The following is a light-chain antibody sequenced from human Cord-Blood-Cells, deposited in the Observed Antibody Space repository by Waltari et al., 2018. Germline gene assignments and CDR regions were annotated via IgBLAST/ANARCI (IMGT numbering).Light chain of an antibody. CDR2: KAS. V-gene: IGKV1-5*03. CDR3: QQYNSYSGLT. CDR1: QSISSL. Sequence: DIQMTQSPSTLSASVGDRVTITCRASQSISSLLAWYQQKPGKAPKLLIYKASSLESRVPSRFSGSGSGTEFTLTISSLQPDDFATYYCQQYNSYSGLTFGGGTKVEIK. J-gene: IGKJ4*01.